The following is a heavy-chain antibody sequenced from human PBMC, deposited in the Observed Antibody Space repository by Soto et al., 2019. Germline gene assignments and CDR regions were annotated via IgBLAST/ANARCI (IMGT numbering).Heavy chain of an antibody. CDR1: GRTFSRHT. CDR3: GTGPPIYYYYYMDV. V-gene: IGHV1-69*02. Sequence: SVKVSCKASGRTFSRHTISWVRQAPGQGLEGMGRIINXLGIEXYAQKFTGTVXXTANKYTXXAYTELSSMRSEDTAVYYCGTGPPIYYYYYMDVCGKGTTVTVSS. CDR2: IINXLGIE. J-gene: IGHJ6*03. D-gene: IGHD2-8*02.